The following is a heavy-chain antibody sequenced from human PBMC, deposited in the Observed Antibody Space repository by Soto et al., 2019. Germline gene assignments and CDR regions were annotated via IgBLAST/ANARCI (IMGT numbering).Heavy chain of an antibody. CDR3: VRHEVAVSGAYNMDV. J-gene: IGHJ6*02. CDR2: IYYNGTT. D-gene: IGHD3-22*01. CDR1: PDSITSSGYY. V-gene: IGHV4-39*01. Sequence: PSETLSLTCTVSPDSITSSGYYWGWIRQTPGKGLEWIGSIYYNGTTYYNPSLKSRVFISVDTSKDQFSLRLKSVTVADTATFYCVRHEVAVSGAYNMDVWGRGTTVTVS.